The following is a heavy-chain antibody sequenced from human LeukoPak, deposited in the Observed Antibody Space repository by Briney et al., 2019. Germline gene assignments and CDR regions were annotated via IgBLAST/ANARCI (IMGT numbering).Heavy chain of an antibody. CDR3: ARRGPITIFGVVIIEGGWFDP. D-gene: IGHD3-3*01. Sequence: NPSETLSLTCTVSGGSISSSSYYWGWIRQPPGEGLEWIGSIYYSGSTYYNPSLKSRVTISVDTSKNQFSLKLSSVTAADTAVYYCARRGPITIFGVVIIEGGWFDPWGQGTLVTVSS. J-gene: IGHJ5*02. V-gene: IGHV4-39*01. CDR2: IYYSGST. CDR1: GGSISSSSYY.